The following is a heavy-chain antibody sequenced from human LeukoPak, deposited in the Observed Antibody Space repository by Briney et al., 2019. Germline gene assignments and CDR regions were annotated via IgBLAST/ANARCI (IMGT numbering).Heavy chain of an antibody. CDR3: AKALDTYGYMRFDF. V-gene: IGHV3-23*01. D-gene: IGHD5-18*01. CDR1: GFTFVSYA. CDR2: INGGGDTT. Sequence: PGGSLRLSCAASGFTFVSYAMTWVRQAPGKGPEWVSAINGGGDTTYYADSVKGRFTISRDKSKNTMYLQMNSLRAEDTALYYCAKALDTYGYMRFDFWGQGTLVTVSS. J-gene: IGHJ4*02.